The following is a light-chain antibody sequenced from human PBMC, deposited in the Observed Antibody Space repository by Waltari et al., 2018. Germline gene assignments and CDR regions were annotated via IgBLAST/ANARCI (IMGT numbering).Light chain of an antibody. V-gene: IGLV1-47*01. Sequence: QSVLTQPPSTSGTPGQRVTISCSGSSSNIETNYVYWYQHLPGPTPKLPLYKNKQRPSGRPARFSGSKAGTSASLASSGLRSEDEADYYCAAWDASLGVLFGGGTRLTVL. J-gene: IGLJ2*01. CDR2: KNK. CDR1: SSNIETNY. CDR3: AAWDASLGVL.